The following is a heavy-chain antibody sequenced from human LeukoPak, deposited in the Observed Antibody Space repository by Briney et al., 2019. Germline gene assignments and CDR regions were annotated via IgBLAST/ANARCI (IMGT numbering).Heavy chain of an antibody. V-gene: IGHV4-38-2*02. CDR1: GYSISSGYY. CDR2: IYHSGST. CDR3: ARHLNYYDRKGYFQH. D-gene: IGHD3-22*01. Sequence: PSETLSLTCTVSGYSISSGYYWGWIRQPPGKGLEWIGSIYHSGSTYYNPSLKSRVTISVDTSKNQFSLKLSSVTAADTAVYYCARHLNYYDRKGYFQHWGQGTLVTVSS. J-gene: IGHJ1*01.